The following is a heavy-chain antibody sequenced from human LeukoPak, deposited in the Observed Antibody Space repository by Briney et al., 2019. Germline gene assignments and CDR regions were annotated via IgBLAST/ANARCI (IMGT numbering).Heavy chain of an antibody. V-gene: IGHV1-2*04. J-gene: IGHJ4*02. CDR3: ARDDSVGWYRPMDY. D-gene: IGHD6-19*01. CDR1: GYTFTGYY. CDR2: INPNSGGT. Sequence: ASEKVSCKASGYTFTGYYMHWVRQAPGQGLEWMGWINPNSGGTNYAQKFQGWVTMTRDTSISTAYMELSRLRSDDTAVYYCARDDSVGWYRPMDYWGQGTLVTVSS.